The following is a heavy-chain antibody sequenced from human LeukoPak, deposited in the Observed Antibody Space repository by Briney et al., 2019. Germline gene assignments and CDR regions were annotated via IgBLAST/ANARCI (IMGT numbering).Heavy chain of an antibody. CDR2: INPNSGGT. Sequence: GASVKVSFVSSGYTFTGYYMHWVRQAPGQGLEWMGWINPNSGGTNYAQKFQGRVTMTRDTSISTAYMELSRLRSDDTAVYYCASVYYYDSRGFYYWVQGTMVTVSS. CDR3: ASVYYYDSRGFYY. CDR1: GYTFTGYY. V-gene: IGHV1-2*02. J-gene: IGHJ4*02. D-gene: IGHD3-22*01.